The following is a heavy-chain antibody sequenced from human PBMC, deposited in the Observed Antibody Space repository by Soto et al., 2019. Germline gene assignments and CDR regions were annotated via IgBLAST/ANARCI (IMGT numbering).Heavy chain of an antibody. CDR3: ARGGKYSSTWEIRNF. V-gene: IGHV3-30-3*01. J-gene: IGHJ4*02. D-gene: IGHD6-13*01. CDR1: GFTFSSYV. CDR2: ISYDESNE. Sequence: QVQLVESGGGVVQPGRSLRLSCAASGFTFSSYVMHWVRQAPGKGLEWVAVISYDESNEYYVDSVKGRFTISRDNSKNTLYLQMDGLRAEDTAVYYCARGGKYSSTWEIRNFWGQGTLVTVSS.